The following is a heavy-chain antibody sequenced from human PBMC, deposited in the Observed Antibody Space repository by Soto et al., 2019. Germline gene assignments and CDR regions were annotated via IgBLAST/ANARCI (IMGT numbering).Heavy chain of an antibody. CDR1: GFTFTNYW. CDR2: INTDGSRT. D-gene: IGHD1-1*01. Sequence: EVQLVESGGELVQPGGSLRLSCAASGFTFTNYWIHWVRQAPGKGLVWVSRINTDGSRTNYADSVKGRFTMSRDNAKNTLYLQMDSLRAEDTAVYYCAKVATGSYNWFDPWGQGTLVTVSS. J-gene: IGHJ5*02. CDR3: AKVATGSYNWFDP. V-gene: IGHV3-74*01.